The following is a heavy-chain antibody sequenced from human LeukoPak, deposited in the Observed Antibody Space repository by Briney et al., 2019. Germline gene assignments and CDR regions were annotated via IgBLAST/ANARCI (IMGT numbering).Heavy chain of an antibody. Sequence: GGSLTLSCAVSGITLSNYGMTWVRQAPGKGLEWVAGISDTGGRKKSGDSMKGRFTVSRDNPKNTLYLQMNSLRAEDTAVYFCAKRGVVIRVILVGFHKEAYYFYSWGQGALVTVSS. CDR3: AKRGVVIRVILVGFHKEAYYFYS. CDR2: ISDTGGRK. J-gene: IGHJ4*02. D-gene: IGHD3-22*01. V-gene: IGHV3-23*01. CDR1: GITLSNYG.